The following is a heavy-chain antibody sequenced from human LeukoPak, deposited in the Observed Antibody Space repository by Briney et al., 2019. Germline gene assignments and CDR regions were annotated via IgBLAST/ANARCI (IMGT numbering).Heavy chain of an antibody. CDR3: ASRGLTAFHYFDF. CDR2: INSGGSTI. Sequence: GGSLRLSCAASGFTFSNYGMKWVRQAAGKGLEWVSYINSGGSTIYYADSVKGRFTISRDNAKNSLSLQMNSLRAEDTAVYYCASRGLTAFHYFDFWGPGTLVTVSS. V-gene: IGHV3-48*03. D-gene: IGHD3-10*01. J-gene: IGHJ4*02. CDR1: GFTFSNYG.